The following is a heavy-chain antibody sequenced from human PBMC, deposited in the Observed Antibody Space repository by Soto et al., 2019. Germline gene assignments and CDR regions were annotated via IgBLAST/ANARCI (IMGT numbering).Heavy chain of an antibody. D-gene: IGHD2-15*01. CDR2: IYYSGST. V-gene: IGHV4-31*03. Sequence: SETLSLTCTVSGGSISRGGYYWSWIRQHPGKGLEWIGYIYYSGSTYYNPSLKSRVTISVDTSKNQFSLKLNSVTAADTAMYYCARYXSGDTCHRGFDXWGRGTLVTVSS. CDR3: ARYXSGDTCHRGFDX. J-gene: IGHJ4*02. CDR1: GGSISRGGYY.